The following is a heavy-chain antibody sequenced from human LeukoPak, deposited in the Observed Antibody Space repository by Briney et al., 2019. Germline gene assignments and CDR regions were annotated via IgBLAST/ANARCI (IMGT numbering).Heavy chain of an antibody. CDR2: IKQDGSEK. D-gene: IGHD3-9*01. CDR3: ASLSVFDWLSPGTLGY. V-gene: IGHV3-7*01. J-gene: IGHJ4*02. Sequence: GGSLRLSCAASGFTFSSYWMSWVRQAPGKGLEWVANIKQDGSEKYYVDSVKGRFTISRDNAKNSLYLQMNSLRAEDTAVYYCASLSVFDWLSPGTLGYWGQGTLVTVSS. CDR1: GFTFSSYW.